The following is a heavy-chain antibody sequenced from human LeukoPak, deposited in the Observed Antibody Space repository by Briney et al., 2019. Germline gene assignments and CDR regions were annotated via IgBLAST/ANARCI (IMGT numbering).Heavy chain of an antibody. Sequence: GGSLRLSCAAPGFTVNTHFMSWVRQAPGKGLEWVSVLYHGDRTYYADSVKGRFTISRDSSKNTVYLQMQNLRAEDTAVYYCTRDRDDSSVLHYFDYWGQGALVTVSS. CDR1: GFTVNTHF. CDR2: LYHGDRT. D-gene: IGHD3-22*01. J-gene: IGHJ4*02. V-gene: IGHV3-66*02. CDR3: TRDRDDSSVLHYFDY.